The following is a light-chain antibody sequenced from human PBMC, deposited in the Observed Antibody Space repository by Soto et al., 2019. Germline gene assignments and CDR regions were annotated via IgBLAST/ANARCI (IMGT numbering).Light chain of an antibody. CDR2: DAS. J-gene: IGKJ5*01. V-gene: IGKV1-13*02. Sequence: AIQLTQSPSSLSASVGDRVTITCRASQGISSALAWYQQKPGKAPKLLIYDASGLESGVPSRFSGRGSATDFALTISSLQPEDFATYYCQQLDRYPAITFGQGTRMEIK. CDR1: QGISSA. CDR3: QQLDRYPAIT.